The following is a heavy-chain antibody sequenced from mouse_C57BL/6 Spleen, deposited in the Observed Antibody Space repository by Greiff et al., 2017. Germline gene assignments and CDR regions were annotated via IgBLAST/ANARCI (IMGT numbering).Heavy chain of an antibody. J-gene: IGHJ2*01. Sequence: EVMLVESGEGLVKPGGSLKLSCAASGFTFSSYAMPWVRQTPEKRLEWVAYISSGGDYTYYADTVKGRFTISRDNARNTLYLQMSSLKSEDTAMYYCTREGHSSNNFDYWGQGTTLTVSS. D-gene: IGHD2-5*01. CDR1: GFTFSSYA. CDR2: ISSGGDYT. V-gene: IGHV5-9-1*02. CDR3: TREGHSSNNFDY.